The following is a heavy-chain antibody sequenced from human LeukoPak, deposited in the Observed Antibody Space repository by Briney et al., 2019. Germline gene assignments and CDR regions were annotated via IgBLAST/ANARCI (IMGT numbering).Heavy chain of an antibody. CDR1: GGSITGYF. Sequence: PSETLSLTCTVSGGSITGYFWSWLRQPPGKGLEWIGYIYYSGSTNYNPSLKSRVTISVDTSKNQFSLKLSSVTAADTAVYYCARAEGLRDSSGYYYEYRGFEIWGQGTMVTVSS. J-gene: IGHJ3*02. CDR3: ARAEGLRDSSGYYYEYRGFEI. CDR2: IYYSGST. D-gene: IGHD3-22*01. V-gene: IGHV4-59*01.